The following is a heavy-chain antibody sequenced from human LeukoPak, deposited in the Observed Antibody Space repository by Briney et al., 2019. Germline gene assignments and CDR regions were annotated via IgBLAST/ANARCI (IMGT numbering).Heavy chain of an antibody. D-gene: IGHD3-10*01. CDR2: TSSDLNVK. J-gene: IGHJ4*02. Sequence: GGSLGLSCAASGFTFRNYVIRWVRQAPGKGLEWVAVTSSDLNVKLYADSVKGRFTISRDNSRSTLYLQMNSLRPEDTAIYYCAREGYYGSGSPPSLYFDYWGQGTLVTVSS. CDR1: GFTFRNYV. CDR3: AREGYYGSGSPPSLYFDY. V-gene: IGHV3-30-3*01.